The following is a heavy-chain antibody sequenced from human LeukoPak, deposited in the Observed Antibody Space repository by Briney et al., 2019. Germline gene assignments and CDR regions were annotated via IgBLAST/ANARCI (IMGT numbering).Heavy chain of an antibody. CDR3: AKDPEGCGELLTTPGWFDP. CDR1: GFTFSSYA. V-gene: IGHV3-23*01. Sequence: GGSLRLSCAASGFTFSSYAMSWVRQAPGKGLEWVSAISGSGGSTYYADSVKGRFTISRDNSKNTLYLQMNSLRAEGTAVYYCAKDPEGCGELLTTPGWFDPWGQGTLVTVSS. J-gene: IGHJ5*02. D-gene: IGHD3-10*01. CDR2: ISGSGGST.